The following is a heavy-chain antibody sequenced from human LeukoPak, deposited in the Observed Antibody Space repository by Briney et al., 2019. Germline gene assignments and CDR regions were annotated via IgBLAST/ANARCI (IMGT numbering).Heavy chain of an antibody. CDR2: TYYRSTWYN. CDR3: ARRLTQYDCFDP. CDR1: GDSVSSNSVT. V-gene: IGHV6-1*01. Sequence: SQTLSLTCAISGDSVSSNSVTWNWIRQSPSRGLEWLGRTYYRSTWYNDYAVSVRGRITVNPDTSKNQFSLHLNSVTPEDTAVYYCARRLTQYDCFDPWGQGALVTVSS. J-gene: IGHJ5*02. D-gene: IGHD2-2*01.